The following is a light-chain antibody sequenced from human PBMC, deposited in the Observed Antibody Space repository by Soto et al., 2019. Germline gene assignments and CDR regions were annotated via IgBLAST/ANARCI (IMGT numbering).Light chain of an antibody. V-gene: IGLV1-44*01. CDR3: AAWDDSLNGVV. J-gene: IGLJ2*01. CDR1: TSNIGSNT. CDR2: SHN. Sequence: QSVLTQPPSASGTPGQRVTISCSGSTSNIGSNTVNWYHHLPGTAPKLLIYSHNQRPSGVPDRFSGSRSGTSASLAISGLQPDDEADYYCAAWDDSLNGVVFGGGTKVTVL.